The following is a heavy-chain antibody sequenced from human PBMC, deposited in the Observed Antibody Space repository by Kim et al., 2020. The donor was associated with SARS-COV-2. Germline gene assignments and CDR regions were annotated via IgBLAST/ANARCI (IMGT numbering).Heavy chain of an antibody. CDR3: TRGPVTRGRYHC. J-gene: IGHJ4*02. D-gene: IGHD3-16*02. V-gene: IGHV4-34*01. CDR2: IDHSGRT. CDR1: GGSFSGYY. Sequence: SETLSLTCAVYGGSFSGYYWSWIRQPPGKGLEWIAEIDHSGRTHYNPSLKSRVTISADTSKNQLSLKLSSVTAADTAVYYCTRGPVTRGRYHCWGQGTLVTVSS.